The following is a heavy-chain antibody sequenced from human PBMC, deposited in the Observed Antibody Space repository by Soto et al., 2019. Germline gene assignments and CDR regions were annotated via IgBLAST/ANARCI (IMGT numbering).Heavy chain of an antibody. CDR3: AGRQLERPYYYYGMDV. Sequence: QVQLQESGPGLVKPSETLSLTCTVSGGSISSYYWSWIWQPPGKGLEWIGYIYYSGSTNYNPSLKSRVTISVDTSKNQCSLKLSSVTAADTAVYYCAGRQLERPYYYYGMDVWGQGTTVTVSS. J-gene: IGHJ6*02. D-gene: IGHD1-1*01. V-gene: IGHV4-59*08. CDR2: IYYSGST. CDR1: GGSISSYY.